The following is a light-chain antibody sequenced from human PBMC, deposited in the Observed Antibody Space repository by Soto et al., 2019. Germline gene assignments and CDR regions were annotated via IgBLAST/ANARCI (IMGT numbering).Light chain of an antibody. J-gene: IGKJ1*01. V-gene: IGKV1-5*03. CDR3: QQYNSYSRT. CDR1: QSISSW. CDR2: KAS. Sequence: DIQMTQSPSTLSASVGDRVTITCRASQSISSWLAWYQQKPGRAPNLLIYKASSLESGVPSRFSGSGSGTEFTLTISSLQPDDFAIYYCQQYNSYSRTFGQGTKV.